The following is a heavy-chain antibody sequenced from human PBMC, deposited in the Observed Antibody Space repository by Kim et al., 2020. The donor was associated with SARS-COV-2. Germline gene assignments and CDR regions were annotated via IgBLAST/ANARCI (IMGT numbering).Heavy chain of an antibody. V-gene: IGHV3-30*01. Sequence: GMNEYYAESVRGRFTISRDHSKNTLFLLMNNLKVEDTALYYCASGARAFDIWGQGTMVTVSS. CDR3: ASGARAFDI. J-gene: IGHJ3*02. CDR2: GMNE.